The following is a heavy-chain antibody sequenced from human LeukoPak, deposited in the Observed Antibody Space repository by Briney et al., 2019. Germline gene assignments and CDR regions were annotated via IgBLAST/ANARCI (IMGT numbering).Heavy chain of an antibody. CDR2: ISYDGTNK. CDR1: GFTFSSYA. D-gene: IGHD2-2*02. J-gene: IGHJ4*02. CDR3: ARDPLYTNSPPSYFDY. Sequence: GRSLRFSCAASGFTFSSYAMNWVRQAPGKGLEWVAIISYDGTNKDYADSVKGRFTISRDNSRNTLYLQMNSLRAEDTAVYYCARDPLYTNSPPSYFDYWGQGTLVTVSS. V-gene: IGHV3-30-3*01.